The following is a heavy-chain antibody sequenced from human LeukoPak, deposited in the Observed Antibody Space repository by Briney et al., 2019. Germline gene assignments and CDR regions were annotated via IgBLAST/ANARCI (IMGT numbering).Heavy chain of an antibody. Sequence: GGSLRLSCAASGFTFSSYAMSCVRQAPGKGLEWVSTITGSGSNTYYADSVKGRFTISRDNSKNTLDLQMNSLRAEDTAVYYCAKDRTTGIPFDDWGQGTLVTVSS. CDR3: AKDRTTGIPFDD. CDR1: GFTFSSYA. D-gene: IGHD4-17*01. CDR2: ITGSGSNT. J-gene: IGHJ4*02. V-gene: IGHV3-23*01.